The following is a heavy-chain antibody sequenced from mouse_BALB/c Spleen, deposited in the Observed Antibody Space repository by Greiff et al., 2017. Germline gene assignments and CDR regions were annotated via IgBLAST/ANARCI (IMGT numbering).Heavy chain of an antibody. CDR1: GFNIKDYY. J-gene: IGHJ3*01. D-gene: IGHD1-1*02. CDR3: AREGDYAPFAY. V-gene: IGHV14-4*02. CDR2: IDPENGDT. Sequence: VQLQQSGAELVRSGASVKLSCTASGFNIKDYYMHWVKQRPEQGLEWIGWIDPENGDTEYAPKFQGKATMTTDKSSSTAYMQLSRLTSEDSAVYFCAREGDYAPFAYWGQGTLVTVSA.